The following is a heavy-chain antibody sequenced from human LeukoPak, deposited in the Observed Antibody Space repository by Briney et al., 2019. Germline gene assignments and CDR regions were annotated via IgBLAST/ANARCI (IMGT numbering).Heavy chain of an antibody. CDR2: ISPYNGNT. J-gene: IGHJ5*02. V-gene: IGHV1-18*01. CDR3: ARDNSVGDIAWWFDP. D-gene: IGHD3-10*01. Sequence: ASVKVSCKASGHTFSTYGISWVRQAPGQGLEWMGWISPYNGNTNYAQKFQGRVTMTRDMSTSTDYMELSSLRSEDTAVYYCARDNSVGDIAWWFDPWGQGTLVTVPS. CDR1: GHTFSTYG.